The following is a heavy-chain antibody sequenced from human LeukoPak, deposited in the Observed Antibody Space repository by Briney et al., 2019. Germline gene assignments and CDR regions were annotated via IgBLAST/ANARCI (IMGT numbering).Heavy chain of an antibody. V-gene: IGHV4-34*01. CDR3: ARVSLLWFGDGDYMDV. J-gene: IGHJ6*03. D-gene: IGHD3-10*01. CDR1: GGSFSGYY. CDR2: INHSGST. Sequence: SETLSLTCAVYGGSFSGYYWSWIRQPPGKGLEWIGEINHSGSTNYNPSLKSRVTISVDTSKNQFSLKLSSVTAADTAVYYCARVSLLWFGDGDYMDVWGKGTTVTVSS.